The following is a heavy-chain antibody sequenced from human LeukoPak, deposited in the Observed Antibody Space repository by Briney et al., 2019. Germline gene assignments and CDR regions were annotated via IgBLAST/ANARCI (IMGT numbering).Heavy chain of an antibody. CDR1: GGSFGNYY. Sequence: SETLSLTCTVSGGSFGNYYWSWIRQPPGKGLEWIGRVYPSGSTNYNPSLKSRVTISIDTSKNQFSLKLSSVTAADTAVYYCARVVKGYCSSSTSCYAFDYWGQGTLVTVSS. CDR2: VYPSGST. V-gene: IGHV4-4*08. J-gene: IGHJ4*02. CDR3: ARVVKGYCSSSTSCYAFDY. D-gene: IGHD2-2*01.